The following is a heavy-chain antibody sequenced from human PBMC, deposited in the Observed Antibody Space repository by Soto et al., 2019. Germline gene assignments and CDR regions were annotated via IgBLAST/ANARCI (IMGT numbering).Heavy chain of an antibody. V-gene: IGHV1-69*01. CDR1: GGTFSSYA. Sequence: QVQLVQSGAEVKKPGSSVKVSCKASGGTFSSYAISWVRQAPGQGLEWMGGIIPIFGTANYAPKFQVRVTITADESTSTAYMELSSLRSEDTAVYYCARVRNYYDSSGYHYDYWGQGPLVTVSS. CDR2: IIPIFGTA. CDR3: ARVRNYYDSSGYHYDY. J-gene: IGHJ4*02. D-gene: IGHD3-22*01.